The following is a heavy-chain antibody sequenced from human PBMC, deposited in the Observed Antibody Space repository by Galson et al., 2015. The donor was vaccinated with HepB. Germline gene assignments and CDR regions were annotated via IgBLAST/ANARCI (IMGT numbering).Heavy chain of an antibody. V-gene: IGHV3-23*01. D-gene: IGHD4-11*01. CDR3: AKTGARNDYSNYHHAFDI. CDR1: GFTFSSYA. Sequence: SLRLSCAASGFTFSSYAMSWVRQAPGKGLEWVSAISGSGGSTYYADSVKGRFTISRDNSKNTLYLQMNSLRAEDTAVYYCAKTGARNDYSNYHHAFDIWGQGTMVTVSS. J-gene: IGHJ3*02. CDR2: ISGSGGST.